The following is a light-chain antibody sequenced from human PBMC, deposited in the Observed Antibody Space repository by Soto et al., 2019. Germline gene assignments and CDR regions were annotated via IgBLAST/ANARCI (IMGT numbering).Light chain of an antibody. CDR2: GAS. Sequence: EIVLTQSPGSLSLSPGERATLSCRASQSVSSYLAWYQQNPGQAPRLLIYGASSRATGFPDRFRGSGSGTDFSLTISRLEPEDSAVYYCQQYSSPPRTFGQGTKVEIK. V-gene: IGKV3-20*01. CDR1: QSVSSY. J-gene: IGKJ1*01. CDR3: QQYSSPPRT.